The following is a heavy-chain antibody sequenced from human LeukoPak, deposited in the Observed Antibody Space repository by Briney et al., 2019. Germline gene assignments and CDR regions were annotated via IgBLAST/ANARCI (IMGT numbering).Heavy chain of an antibody. D-gene: IGHD3-10*01. V-gene: IGHV3-66*01. Sequence: GVSLRLSCAASGFTVNRNYMIWVRQAPGKGLNCVSVIYSGGTTWYADSVKGRFTISRDTNTLYLQMNSLRAEDTAVYYCARKSDSLLVREGDCWGQGTLVTVSS. CDR1: GFTVNRNY. CDR2: IYSGGTT. J-gene: IGHJ4*02. CDR3: ARKSDSLLVREGDC.